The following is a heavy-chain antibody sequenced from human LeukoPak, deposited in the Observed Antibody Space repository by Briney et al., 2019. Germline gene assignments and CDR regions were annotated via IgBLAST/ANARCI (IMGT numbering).Heavy chain of an antibody. V-gene: IGHV4-39*07. Sequence: SETLSLTCTVSGGSISSSTYYWSWIRQPPGKGLEWIGEINHSGSTNYNPSLKSRVTISVDTSKNQFSLKLSSVTAADTAVYYCARRYSSSWYSRGKGYFDYWGQGTLVTVSS. CDR3: ARRYSSSWYSRGKGYFDY. J-gene: IGHJ4*02. CDR2: INHSGST. D-gene: IGHD6-13*01. CDR1: GGSISSSTYY.